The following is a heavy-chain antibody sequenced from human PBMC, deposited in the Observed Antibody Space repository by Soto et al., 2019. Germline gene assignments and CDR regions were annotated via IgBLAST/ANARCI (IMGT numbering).Heavy chain of an antibody. Sequence: SETLSLTCAVSGGSISSSNWWSWVRQPPGKGLEWIGEIYHSGSTNYNPSLKSLVTISVDKSKNQFSLRLSSVTAADTAVYYCARDQRDVVVPAAIESLHYYYNYGMHVWGQGTTVTVSS. CDR1: GGSISSSNW. V-gene: IGHV4-4*02. J-gene: IGHJ6*02. CDR2: IYHSGST. CDR3: ARDQRDVVVPAAIESLHYYYNYGMHV. D-gene: IGHD2-2*02.